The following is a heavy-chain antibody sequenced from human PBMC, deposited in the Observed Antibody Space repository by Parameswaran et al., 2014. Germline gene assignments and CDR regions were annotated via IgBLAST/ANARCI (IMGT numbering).Heavy chain of an antibody. CDR3: ARASVVISEDEAFNI. V-gene: IGHV3-30*16. CDR2: ISYDGTNK. Sequence: WIRQPPGKGLEWVTLISYDGTNKYYADSVKGRFTISRDNSKNTLYLQMNSLRAEDTAVYYCARASVVISEDEAFNIWGQGTMVTVSS. J-gene: IGHJ3*02. D-gene: IGHD3-22*01.